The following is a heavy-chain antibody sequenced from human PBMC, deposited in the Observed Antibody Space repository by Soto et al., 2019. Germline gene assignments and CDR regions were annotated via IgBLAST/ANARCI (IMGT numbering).Heavy chain of an antibody. CDR2: IYHSGST. CDR1: GGSIRRGWFF. CDR3: ARVPGP. V-gene: IGHV4-30-2*01. Sequence: QLQLPESRPGLGEPSQTLSLNCACSGGSIRRGWFFLSWIRQPPGKGLEWIGYIYHSGSTYYNPSLKSRVTISVDRSKNQFSLKLSSVTAADTAVYYCARVPGPWGQGTLVTVSS. J-gene: IGHJ5*02.